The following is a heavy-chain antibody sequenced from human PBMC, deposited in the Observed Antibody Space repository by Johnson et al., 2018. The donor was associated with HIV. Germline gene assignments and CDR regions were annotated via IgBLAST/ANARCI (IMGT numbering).Heavy chain of an antibody. D-gene: IGHD6-6*01. J-gene: IGHJ3*02. Sequence: VQLVESGGGVVRPGGSLRLSCAASGFTFDDYGMSWVRQAPGKGLEWVSGINWNGGSTGYADSVKGRFTISRDNSKNTLYLQMNSLRAEDTAVYYCARHSTSSTMGAFDIWGQGTMVTVSS. CDR1: GFTFDDYG. CDR3: ARHSTSSTMGAFDI. CDR2: INWNGGST. V-gene: IGHV3-20*04.